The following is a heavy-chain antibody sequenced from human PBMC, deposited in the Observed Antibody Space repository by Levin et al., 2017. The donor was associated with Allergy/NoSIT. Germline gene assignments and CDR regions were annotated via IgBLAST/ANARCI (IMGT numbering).Heavy chain of an antibody. V-gene: IGHV5-51*01. Sequence: GESLKISCKTSGYSFTNYWIGWVRQMPGKGPEWMGIIYPGDSDTRYNPSFEGQVTVSADKSNTTAYLQWGSLKASDTAMYYCARCRDASGPPDFVAYWGQGTLITVS. CDR1: GYSFTNYW. J-gene: IGHJ4*02. D-gene: IGHD5-24*01. CDR2: IYPGDSDT. CDR3: ARCRDASGPPDFVAY.